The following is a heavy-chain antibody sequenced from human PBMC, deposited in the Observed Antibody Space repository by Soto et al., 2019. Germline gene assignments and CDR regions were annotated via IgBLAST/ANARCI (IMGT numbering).Heavy chain of an antibody. V-gene: IGHV3-23*01. CDR1: GFTLGSYA. D-gene: IGHD1-26*01. CDR2: ITSSGHST. CDR3: AREPIGYCDF. Sequence: EVQLLESGGGLIQPGGSLRLSCAASGFTLGSYAMNWVRQAPGKGLEWVAVITSSGHSTNYADSVKGRFTISRDNSKNTLYLQLNSLRDEDTAVYYCAREPIGYCDFWGQGTLVTVSS. J-gene: IGHJ4*02.